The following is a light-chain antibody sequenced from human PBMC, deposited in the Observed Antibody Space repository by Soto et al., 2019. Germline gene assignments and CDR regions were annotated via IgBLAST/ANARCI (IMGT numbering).Light chain of an antibody. CDR2: GTS. J-gene: IGKJ1*01. CDR1: QSFSSN. V-gene: IGKV3-15*01. Sequence: GMTQSPATLSVSPGERATLSCRASQSFSSNVAWYQQKPGQAPRLLIYGTSTRVTGIPARFSGSGSGTDFALTISSLEPEDSAVYYCQQRTNWPWPFGQGTKVDIK. CDR3: QQRTNWPWP.